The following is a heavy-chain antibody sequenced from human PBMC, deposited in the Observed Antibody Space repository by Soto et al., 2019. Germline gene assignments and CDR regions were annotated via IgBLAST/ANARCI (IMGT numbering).Heavy chain of an antibody. V-gene: IGHV1-18*01. J-gene: IGHJ2*01. Sequence: QVQLVQSGAEVKKPGASVKVSCKASGYTFTSYGISWVRQAPGQGLEWMGWISAYNGNTNYAQKLQGRVTMTTDTSTSTAYMELRSLRSDDTTVYYCAREANMVRGVMWEEYFDLWGRGTLVTVSS. D-gene: IGHD3-10*01. CDR2: ISAYNGNT. CDR3: AREANMVRGVMWEEYFDL. CDR1: GYTFTSYG.